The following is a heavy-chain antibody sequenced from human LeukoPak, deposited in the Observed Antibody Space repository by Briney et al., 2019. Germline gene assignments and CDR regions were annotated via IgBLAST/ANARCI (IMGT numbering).Heavy chain of an antibody. CDR3: VGGGTSVAGMDV. J-gene: IGHJ6*02. V-gene: IGHV6-1*01. CDR2: TYYRSEWFH. CDR1: GDSVSSNSAA. Sequence: PSQTLSLTCVISGDSVSSNSAAWNWLRQSPSRGLEWLGRTYYRSEWFHDYAVSVKSRMIINPDTSKNQFSLQLNSVTPEDTAIYYCVGGGTSVAGMDVWGQGTTVTVSS. D-gene: IGHD1-1*01.